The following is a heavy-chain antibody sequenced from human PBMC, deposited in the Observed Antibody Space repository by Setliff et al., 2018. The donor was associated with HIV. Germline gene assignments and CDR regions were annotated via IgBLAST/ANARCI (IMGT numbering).Heavy chain of an antibody. CDR3: ARIRGYCSGGSCYAVFNYYYGMDV. Sequence: APVKVSCKASGYTCTSYDINWVRPATGQGLEWMGWKNPKSGNTGYAQKFQGRITITRNTSISTAYMELSSPRSEDTAVYYCARIRGYCSGGSCYAVFNYYYGMDVWGQGTTVTVSS. V-gene: IGHV1-8*03. D-gene: IGHD2-15*01. J-gene: IGHJ6*02. CDR1: GYTCTSYD. CDR2: KNPKSGNT.